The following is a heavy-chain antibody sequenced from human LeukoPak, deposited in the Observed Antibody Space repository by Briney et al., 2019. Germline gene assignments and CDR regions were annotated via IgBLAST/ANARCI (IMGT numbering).Heavy chain of an antibody. Sequence: HPGGSLRLPCATSGFPYNNHAMNWVRQAPGKGLEWVSALTGPGDTTYYADSVKGRFFMSREDSKTTVYLQMNSLRAEDTAIYYCAKGAEIDLWGQGTLVTVSS. D-gene: IGHD3-16*01. V-gene: IGHV3-23*01. J-gene: IGHJ5*02. CDR1: GFPYNNHA. CDR3: AKGAEIDL. CDR2: LTGPGDTT.